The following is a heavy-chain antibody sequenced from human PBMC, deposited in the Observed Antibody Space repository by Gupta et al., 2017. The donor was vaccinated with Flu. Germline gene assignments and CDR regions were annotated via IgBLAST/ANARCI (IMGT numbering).Heavy chain of an antibody. CDR1: GFTFGDYD. CDR2: IRNKPFGGTI. V-gene: IGHV3-49*03. D-gene: IGHD2-21*02. J-gene: IGHJ3*02. CDR3: SRNQNGGNSLDAFDI. Sequence: EVQVVESGGGLVQPGRSLRLSCAASGFTFGDYDMSWFRQAPGKGLEWLGFIRNKPFGGTIEYAASVKGRFTISREDSKSIAYLQMNSLKTEDTGLYYCSRNQNGGNSLDAFDIWGQGTMVTVSS.